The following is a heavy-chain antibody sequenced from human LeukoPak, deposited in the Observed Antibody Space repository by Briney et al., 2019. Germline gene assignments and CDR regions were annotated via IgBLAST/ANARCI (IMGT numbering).Heavy chain of an antibody. CDR3: ARVTRSGFYYYMDV. Sequence: SGPALVKPTQTLTLTCTFFGFSLSTSGMCVSWIRQPPGKALEWLARIDWEDDKYYSTSLKTRLTISKDTSKNQVVLTMTNMDPVDTATYYCARVTRSGFYYYMDVWGKGTTVTVSS. CDR2: IDWEDDK. D-gene: IGHD5-12*01. CDR1: GFSLSTSGMC. V-gene: IGHV2-70*11. J-gene: IGHJ6*03.